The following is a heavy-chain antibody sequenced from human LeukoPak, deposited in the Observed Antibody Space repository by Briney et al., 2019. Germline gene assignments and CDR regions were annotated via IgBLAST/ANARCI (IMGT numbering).Heavy chain of an antibody. CDR2: IFPSGGEI. Sequence: PGGSLRLSCAASGFTFSTFAMIWVRQPPGKGLEWVSSIFPSGGEIHYADSVKGRFTISRDNSKNTLYLQMNSLRAEDTAVYYCAHDYGDYPYYFDYWGQGALVTVSS. D-gene: IGHD4-17*01. CDR1: GFTFSTFA. V-gene: IGHV3-23*01. CDR3: AHDYGDYPYYFDY. J-gene: IGHJ4*02.